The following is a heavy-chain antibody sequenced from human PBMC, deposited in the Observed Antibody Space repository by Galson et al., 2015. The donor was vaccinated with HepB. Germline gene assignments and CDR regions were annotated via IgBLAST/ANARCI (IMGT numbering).Heavy chain of an antibody. Sequence: SLRLSCAVSGFTFSNYGMHWVRQAPGKGLEWVAVIWYDGSNKYYADSVKGRFTVSRDNSKSTLYLQMNSLRAEDTAVYYCARDFVGAPAPGAFDIWGQGTMVTVSS. CDR3: ARDFVGAPAPGAFDI. CDR2: IWYDGSNK. D-gene: IGHD1-26*01. J-gene: IGHJ3*02. V-gene: IGHV3-33*01. CDR1: GFTFSNYG.